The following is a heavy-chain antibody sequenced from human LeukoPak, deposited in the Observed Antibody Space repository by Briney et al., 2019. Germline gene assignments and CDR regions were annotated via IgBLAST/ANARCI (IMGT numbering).Heavy chain of an antibody. CDR1: GGSASSGSYY. CDR3: ARESSSGWYPY. V-gene: IGHV4-61*01. CDR2: IYYSGST. J-gene: IGHJ4*02. D-gene: IGHD6-19*01. Sequence: SETLSLTCTVSGGSASSGSYYWSWIRQPPGKGLEWIGYIYYSGSTNYNPSLKSRVTISVDTSKNQFSLKLSSVTAADTAVYYCARESSSGWYPYWGQGTLVTVSS.